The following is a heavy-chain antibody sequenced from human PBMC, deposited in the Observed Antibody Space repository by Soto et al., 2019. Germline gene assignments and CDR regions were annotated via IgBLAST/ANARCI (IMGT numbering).Heavy chain of an antibody. V-gene: IGHV3-53*04. CDR3: AVDHNLGLWSGSAFDI. Sequence: PGGFMRHSCAASGFTVSSNYLCRVRQAPGKGLEWVSVIYSGGSTYYADSVKGRFTISRHNSKNTLYLQMNSLRAEDTAVYYCAVDHNLGLWSGSAFDIWGQGTMVTVSS. D-gene: IGHD3-10*01. J-gene: IGHJ3*02. CDR2: IYSGGST. CDR1: GFTVSSNY.